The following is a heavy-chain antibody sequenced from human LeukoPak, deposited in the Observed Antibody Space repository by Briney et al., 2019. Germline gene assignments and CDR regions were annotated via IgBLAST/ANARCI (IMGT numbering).Heavy chain of an antibody. CDR3: ARGSWVYDVAFDK. D-gene: IGHD3-22*01. V-gene: IGHV4-4*07. CDR2: IYASGSA. Sequence: SETLPLTCTVSGASISDYSWSWIRQSAGKGLEWTGRIYASGSANYNPSFESRLTMSLDRSKNQFSLRLTSVTAADTALYYCARGSWVYDVAFDKCGHRTMVTVPS. CDR1: GASISDYS. J-gene: IGHJ3*02.